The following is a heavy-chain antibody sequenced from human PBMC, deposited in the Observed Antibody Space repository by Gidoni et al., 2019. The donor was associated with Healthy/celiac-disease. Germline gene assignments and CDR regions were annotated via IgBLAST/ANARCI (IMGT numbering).Heavy chain of an antibody. V-gene: IGHV1-24*01. J-gene: IGHJ4*02. CDR1: GYTLTELS. CDR2: FDPEDGET. Sequence: QVQLVQSGAEVKKPGASVKVSCKVSGYTLTELSMHWVRRAPGKGLEWMGGFDPEDGETIYAQKFQGRVTMTEDTSTDTAYMELSSLRSEDTAVYYCATRQLYYYGSGSSPLWDYWGQGTLVTVSS. CDR3: ATRQLYYYGSGSSPLWDY. D-gene: IGHD3-10*01.